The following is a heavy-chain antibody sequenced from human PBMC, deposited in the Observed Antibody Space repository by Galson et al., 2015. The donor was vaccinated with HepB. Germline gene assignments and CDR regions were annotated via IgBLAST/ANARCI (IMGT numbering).Heavy chain of an antibody. Sequence: CAISGDSVSSNIAAWNRIRQSPSGGLEWLGRTYYRSKWYNDYAVSVKSRITISPDTSKNQFSLQLNSVTPEDTAVYYCASGSLYCSGGVCYPSHVYYYIDVWGKGTTVTVFS. CDR3: ASGSLYCSGGVCYPSHVYYYIDV. CDR2: TYYRSKWYN. D-gene: IGHD2-8*02. CDR1: GDSVSSNIAA. J-gene: IGHJ6*03. V-gene: IGHV6-1*01.